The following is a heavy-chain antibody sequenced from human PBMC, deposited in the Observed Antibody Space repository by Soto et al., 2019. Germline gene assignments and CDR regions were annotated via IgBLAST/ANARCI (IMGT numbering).Heavy chain of an antibody. CDR2: ISGSGDST. D-gene: IGHD2-2*01. J-gene: IGHJ6*02. Sequence: GGSLRLSCVASGFTFSSYAMSWVRQAPGKGLEWVSAISGSGDSTYYADSVKGRFTISRDNSKNTLYLQMNSLKASDTAMYYWARHCGYCSSTSCYEYYYHGMDVWGQGTTVTVSS. V-gene: IGHV3-23*01. CDR3: ARHCGYCSSTSCYEYYYHGMDV. CDR1: GFTFSSYA.